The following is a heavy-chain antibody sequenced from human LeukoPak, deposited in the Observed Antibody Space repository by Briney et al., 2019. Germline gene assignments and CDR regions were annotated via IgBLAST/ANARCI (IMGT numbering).Heavy chain of an antibody. CDR2: ISAYNGNT. Sequence: ASVKVSCKASGYTFTSYGISWVRQAPGQGLEWMGWISAYNGNTNYAQKLQGRVTMTTDTSTSTAYMELRSLRSDDTAVYYCARADSNSPPGYYYYGMDVWGQGTTVTVSS. D-gene: IGHD4-11*01. CDR1: GYTFTSYG. CDR3: ARADSNSPPGYYYYGMDV. J-gene: IGHJ6*02. V-gene: IGHV1-18*01.